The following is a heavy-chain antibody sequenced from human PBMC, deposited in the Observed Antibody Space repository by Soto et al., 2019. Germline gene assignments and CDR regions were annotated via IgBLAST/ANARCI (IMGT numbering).Heavy chain of an antibody. CDR3: GRYRGGSYYGDYYYHYGMDI. D-gene: IGHD1-26*01. V-gene: IGHV3-7*03. CDR2: IKQDGSEK. J-gene: IGHJ6*02. CDR1: GFTFSSYW. Sequence: PGGSLRLSCAASGFTFSSYWMSWFRQAPGKGLERVANIKQDGSEKYYVDPVKGRFTFARDSAKNSLYLQMNSLRAEASAVYSGGRYRGGSYYGDYYYHYGMDIWGQGTTVTVSS.